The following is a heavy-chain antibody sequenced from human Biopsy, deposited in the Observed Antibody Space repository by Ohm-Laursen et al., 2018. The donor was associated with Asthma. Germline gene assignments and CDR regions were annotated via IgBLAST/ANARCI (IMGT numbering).Heavy chain of an antibody. V-gene: IGHV3-30*18. CDR3: AKEVFPGWELRRGPDS. D-gene: IGHD1-26*01. CDR2: ISFDGTNR. J-gene: IGHJ4*02. Sequence: SLSLSCSASGFSLSNYGMHWVRQAPGKGLDWVAVISFDGTNRNYTDSVKGRFTISRDNSRNTLHLEMSSLRAEDTAVYFCAKEVFPGWELRRGPDSWGQGTLVTVSS. CDR1: GFSLSNYG.